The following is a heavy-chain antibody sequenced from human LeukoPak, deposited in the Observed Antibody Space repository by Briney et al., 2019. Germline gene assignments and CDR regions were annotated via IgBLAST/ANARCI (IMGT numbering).Heavy chain of an antibody. CDR1: GFTFSSYS. J-gene: IGHJ6*03. D-gene: IGHD3-16*02. Sequence: GGSLRLSCAASGFTFSSYSMNWVRQAPGKGLEWVSYISSSSSTIYYADSVKGRFTISRDNAKNSLCLQMNSLRAEDTAVYYCARGYQTYYMDVWGKGTTVTVSS. CDR2: ISSSSSTI. V-gene: IGHV3-48*04. CDR3: ARGYQTYYMDV.